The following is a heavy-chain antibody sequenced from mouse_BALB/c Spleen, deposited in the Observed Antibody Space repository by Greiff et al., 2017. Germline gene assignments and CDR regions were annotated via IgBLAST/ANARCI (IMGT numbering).Heavy chain of an antibody. D-gene: IGHD2-10*02. CDR3: AREYGNYEGGAWFAY. CDR1: GFTFSSYA. J-gene: IGHJ3*01. CDR2: ISSGGSYT. Sequence: EVNVVESGGGLVKPGGSLKLSCAASGFTFSSYAMSWVRQTPEKRLEWVATISSGGSYTYYPDSVKGRFTISRDNAKNTLYLQMSSLRSEDTAMYYCAREYGNYEGGAWFAYWGQGTLVTVSA. V-gene: IGHV5-9-3*01.